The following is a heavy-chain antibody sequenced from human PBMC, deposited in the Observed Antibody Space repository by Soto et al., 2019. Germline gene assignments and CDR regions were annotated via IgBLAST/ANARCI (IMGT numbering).Heavy chain of an antibody. CDR1: GFTFSNYA. Sequence: EVQLLDSGGGLVQPGGSLRLSCAASGFTFSNYAMTWVRQVPGKWLEWVSGISGSGGRSYYADSVKGRFPISRDNSKSTLYLQMNSLRAEDTAVYYCAKAYFVWSSEQPYYFDYWGQGTLVTVSS. V-gene: IGHV3-23*01. D-gene: IGHD3-16*01. CDR3: AKAYFVWSSEQPYYFDY. J-gene: IGHJ4*02. CDR2: ISGSGGRS.